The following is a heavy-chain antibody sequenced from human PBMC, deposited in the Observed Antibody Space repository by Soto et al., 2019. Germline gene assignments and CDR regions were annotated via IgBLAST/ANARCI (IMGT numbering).Heavy chain of an antibody. CDR1: SGSISSSHW. J-gene: IGHJ4*02. V-gene: IGHV4-4*02. CDR2: IYHSGST. CDR3: ARHYCTTTPCYRYFDY. D-gene: IGHD2-2*01. Sequence: QVQLQESGPGLVKPSGTLSLTCTVSSGSISSSHWWSWVRQSPGNGLEWIGEIYHSGSTNCSPSLKSRVTLSVDKSKNQFSLRLSSVTAADTAVYYCARHYCTTTPCYRYFDYWGQGTLVTVSS.